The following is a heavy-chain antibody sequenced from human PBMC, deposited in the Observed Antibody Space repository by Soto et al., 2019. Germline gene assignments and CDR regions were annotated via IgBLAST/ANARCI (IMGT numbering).Heavy chain of an antibody. CDR2: MDPNSGNT. Sequence: GASVKVSCEASGYTFTSYEINWLRQATGQGLEWMGWMDPNSGNTGYAQKFQGRVTMTRNTSISTAYSELSSLRSEDTAVYYCARSGMYYDILTGYYGQDQNAFDIWGQGPMVTVSS. CDR3: ARSGMYYDILTGYYGQDQNAFDI. CDR1: GYTFTSYE. J-gene: IGHJ3*02. D-gene: IGHD3-9*01. V-gene: IGHV1-8*01.